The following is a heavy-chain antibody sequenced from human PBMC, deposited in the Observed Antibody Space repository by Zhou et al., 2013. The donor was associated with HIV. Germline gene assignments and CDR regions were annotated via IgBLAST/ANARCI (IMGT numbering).Heavy chain of an antibody. V-gene: IGHV1-8*03. D-gene: IGHD6-13*01. J-gene: IGHJ1*01. CDR2: MNPNSGNT. CDR1: GYTFTSYD. CDR3: ARVSFEDSSSWYNPEYFQH. Sequence: QVQLVQSGAEVKKPGASVKVSCKASGYTFTSYDINWVRQATGQGLEWMGWMNPNSGNTGYAQKFQGRVTITRNTSISTAYMELSSLRSEDTAVYYCARVSFEDSSSWYNPEYFQHWGQGTLVTVSS.